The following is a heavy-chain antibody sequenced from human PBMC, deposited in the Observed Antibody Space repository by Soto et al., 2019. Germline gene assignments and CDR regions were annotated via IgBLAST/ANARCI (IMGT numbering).Heavy chain of an antibody. CDR3: ARSALVVTSHRYYYYYGMDV. CDR1: GFTFSSYE. J-gene: IGHJ6*02. D-gene: IGHD2-21*02. CDR2: IGTAGDT. V-gene: IGHV3-13*01. Sequence: GGSLRLSCAASGFTFSSYEMHWVRQATGKGLEWVSAIGTAGDTYYPGSVKGRFTISRENAKNSLYLQMNSLRAGDTAVYYCARSALVVTSHRYYYYYGMDVWGQGTTVTVSS.